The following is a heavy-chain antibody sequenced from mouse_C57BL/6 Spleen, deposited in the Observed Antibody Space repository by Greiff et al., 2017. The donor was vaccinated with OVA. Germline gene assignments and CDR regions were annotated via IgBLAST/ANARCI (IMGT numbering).Heavy chain of an antibody. D-gene: IGHD2-4*01. CDR2: IYPRSGNT. CDR3: ARGGYYDYDYAMDY. Sequence: QVHVKQSGAELARPGASVKLSCKASGYTFTSYGISWVKQRTGQGLEWIGEIYPRSGNTYYNEKFKGKATLTADKSSSTAYMELRSLTSEDSAVYFCARGGYYDYDYAMDYWGQGTSVTVSS. CDR1: GYTFTSYG. V-gene: IGHV1-81*01. J-gene: IGHJ4*01.